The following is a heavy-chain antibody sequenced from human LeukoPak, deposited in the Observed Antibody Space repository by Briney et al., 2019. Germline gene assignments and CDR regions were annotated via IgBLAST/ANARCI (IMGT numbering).Heavy chain of an antibody. D-gene: IGHD2-2*01. CDR1: GGSISSYY. J-gene: IGHJ4*02. V-gene: IGHV4-59*08. CDR2: IYYSGST. CDR3: ARSISVVVPAAFDY. Sequence: SETLSLTCTVSGGSISSYYWGWIRQPPGKGLEWIGYIYYSGSTNYNPSLKSRVTISVDTSKNQFSLKLSSVTAADTAVYYCARSISVVVPAAFDYWGQGTLVTVSS.